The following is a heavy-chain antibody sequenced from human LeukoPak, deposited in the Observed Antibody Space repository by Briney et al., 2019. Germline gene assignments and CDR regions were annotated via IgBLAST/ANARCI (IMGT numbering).Heavy chain of an antibody. CDR1: GESITELG. CDR3: ALASDYYDSSGYYLEI. D-gene: IGHD3-22*01. Sequence: ASVKVSCKVSGESITELGMHWVRQSPGKGLEWMGGLVPENYQTIYPQDFQGRVTMTEDTSTDTAYMELSSLRSEDTAIYYCALASDYYDSSGYYLEIWGQGTLVTVSA. V-gene: IGHV1-24*01. J-gene: IGHJ3*02. CDR2: LVPENYQT.